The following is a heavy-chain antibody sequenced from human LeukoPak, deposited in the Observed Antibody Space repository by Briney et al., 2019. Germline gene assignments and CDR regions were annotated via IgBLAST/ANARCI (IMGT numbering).Heavy chain of an antibody. Sequence: GGSLRLSCAASGFTFSSSAMNWVRQAPGKGLEWVSTVSGSGGTTHYAESVKGRSTISRDNSKSTLYLQMNSLRAEDTALYYCATSAGWYNYFVMAVWGQGTTVTVSS. CDR2: VSGSGGTT. CDR1: GFTFSSSA. J-gene: IGHJ6*02. V-gene: IGHV3-23*01. D-gene: IGHD2-15*01. CDR3: ATSAGWYNYFVMAV.